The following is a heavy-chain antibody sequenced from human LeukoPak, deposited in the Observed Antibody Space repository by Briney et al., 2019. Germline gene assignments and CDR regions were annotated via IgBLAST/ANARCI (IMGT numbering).Heavy chain of an antibody. Sequence: SETLSLTCAVYDGSFSGYYWSWIRQPPGKGLEWIGEINHSGSTNYNPSLKSRVTISVDTSKNQFSLKLSSVTAADTAVYYCARLGAYCGGDCYSGDYFDYWGQGTLVTVSS. D-gene: IGHD2-21*02. CDR1: DGSFSGYY. CDR3: ARLGAYCGGDCYSGDYFDY. J-gene: IGHJ4*02. V-gene: IGHV4-34*01. CDR2: INHSGST.